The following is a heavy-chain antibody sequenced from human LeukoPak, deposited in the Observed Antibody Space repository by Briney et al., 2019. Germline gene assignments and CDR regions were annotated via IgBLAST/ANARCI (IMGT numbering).Heavy chain of an antibody. CDR1: GGSFSGYY. V-gene: IGHV4-34*01. Sequence: PSETLSLTCAVYGGSFSGYYWSWIRQPPGKGLEWIGEINHSGSTNYNPSLKSRVTISVDTSKNQFSLKLSSVTAADTAVYYCARPEWPWAFDIWGQGTMVTVSS. CDR3: ARPEWPWAFDI. J-gene: IGHJ3*02. CDR2: INHSGST. D-gene: IGHD3-3*01.